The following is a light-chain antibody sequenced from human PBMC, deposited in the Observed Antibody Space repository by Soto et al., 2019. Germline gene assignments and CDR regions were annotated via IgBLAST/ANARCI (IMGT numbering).Light chain of an antibody. J-gene: IGLJ3*02. CDR2: TND. Sequence: QSVLTQPPSASGTPGQRVTISCSGSSFNIGRNSVNWYQQFPGTAPKLLIYTNDQRPSGVPDRFSGSKSGTSASLAISGLQSEDEADYYCAAWDDSLNGWVFGGGTKLTVL. CDR1: SFNIGRNS. CDR3: AAWDDSLNGWV. V-gene: IGLV1-44*01.